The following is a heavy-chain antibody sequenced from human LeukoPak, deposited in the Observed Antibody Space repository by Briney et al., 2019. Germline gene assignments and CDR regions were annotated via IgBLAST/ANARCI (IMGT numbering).Heavy chain of an antibody. CDR3: ATDPDRAAAGREGHYYYGMDV. Sequence: ASVKVSCKASGYTFTGYHMHWVRQAPGQGLEWMGRINPNSGDTNYAQKFQGRVTMTRDTSISIAYMELSSLRSEDTAVYYCATDPDRAAAGREGHYYYGMDVWGQGTTVTVSS. V-gene: IGHV1-2*06. D-gene: IGHD6-13*01. CDR1: GYTFTGYH. CDR2: INPNSGDT. J-gene: IGHJ6*02.